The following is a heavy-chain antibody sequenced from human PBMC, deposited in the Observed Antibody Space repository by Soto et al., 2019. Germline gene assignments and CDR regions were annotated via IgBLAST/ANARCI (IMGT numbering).Heavy chain of an antibody. CDR3: AHIVVAGLGYYFDY. J-gene: IGHJ4*02. CDR1: GFSLSSTRMA. V-gene: IGHV2-5*02. Sequence: QITLKESGPTLVKPTQTLTLTCTFSGFSLSSTRMAVGWIRQPPGKALEWLALIYWDDDKRYSPFLKSRLTTTNDTPKDHVVLTMSNMDPVDTARYYCAHIVVAGLGYYFDYWGQGTLVTVSS. D-gene: IGHD6-19*01. CDR2: IYWDDDK.